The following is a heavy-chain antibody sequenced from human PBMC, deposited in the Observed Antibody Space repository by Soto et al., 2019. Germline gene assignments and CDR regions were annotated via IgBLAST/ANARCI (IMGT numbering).Heavy chain of an antibody. CDR3: AREISGGGTLNWFDP. J-gene: IGHJ5*02. CDR1: GYTFTDFY. D-gene: IGHD2-8*02. V-gene: IGHV1-2*02. CDR2: INPKSSGT. Sequence: ASVKVSCKASGYTFTDFYIHWVRQAPGQGLEWMGWINPKSSGTNYAQKFKGRVTMTRDTSSSTVYMDLSGLKSDDTAVFYCAREISGGGTLNWFDPWGQGTLVTVSS.